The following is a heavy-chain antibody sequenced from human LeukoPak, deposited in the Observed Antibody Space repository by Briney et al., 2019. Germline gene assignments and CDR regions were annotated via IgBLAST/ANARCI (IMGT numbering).Heavy chain of an antibody. J-gene: IGHJ6*02. CDR3: AKLLQAWGDTPHYYGMDV. V-gene: IGHV3-30*02. D-gene: IGHD2-21*02. Sequence: SAKGRFTTSRDNSENTLYLQMNSLRAEDTTVYYCAKLLQAWGDTPHYYGMDVWGQGTTVTVSS.